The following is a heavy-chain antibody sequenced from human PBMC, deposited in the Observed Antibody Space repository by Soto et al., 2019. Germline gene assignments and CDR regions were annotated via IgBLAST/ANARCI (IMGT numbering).Heavy chain of an antibody. D-gene: IGHD5-12*01. Sequence: QVQLVESGGGVVQPGRSLRLSCAASRFTFSTYGMHWVRQAPGKGLDWVAVISYDGSNKYYADSVKGGFTVSRDNSKNTLYLQINGLRAEDTAVYYCARERTLAGYNTYYFDYWGQGSLVTVSS. J-gene: IGHJ4*02. CDR3: ARERTLAGYNTYYFDY. CDR1: RFTFSTYG. CDR2: ISYDGSNK. V-gene: IGHV3-30*19.